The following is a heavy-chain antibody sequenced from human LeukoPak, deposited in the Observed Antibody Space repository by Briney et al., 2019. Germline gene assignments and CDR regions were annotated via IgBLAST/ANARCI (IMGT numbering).Heavy chain of an antibody. CDR1: GFTFSSYA. J-gene: IGHJ4*02. Sequence: GGSPRLSCAGPGFTFSSYAMNLVPQAPGKGLEWVANIKQDGSEKYYVDSVKGRFTISRDNAKNSLYLQMNSLRAEDTAVYYCARGGWYPEYWGQGTLVTVSS. CDR3: ARGGWYPEY. D-gene: IGHD6-13*01. V-gene: IGHV3-7*01. CDR2: IKQDGSEK.